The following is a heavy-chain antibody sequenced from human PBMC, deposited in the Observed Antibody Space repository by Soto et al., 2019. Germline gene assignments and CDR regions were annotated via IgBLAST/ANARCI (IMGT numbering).Heavy chain of an antibody. Sequence: LETLSLTCSVSGGSVRNKTYYWSWIRQPPGKRLEWIGYVYYSGTTNYNPSLKSRVTISVDTSKNQFSLKLSSVTAAETAVYYCASAASHDFWSGYSEWFDPWGQGTLVTVS. J-gene: IGHJ5*02. D-gene: IGHD3-3*01. CDR1: GGSVRNKTYY. CDR2: VYYSGTT. V-gene: IGHV4-61*01. CDR3: ASAASHDFWSGYSEWFDP.